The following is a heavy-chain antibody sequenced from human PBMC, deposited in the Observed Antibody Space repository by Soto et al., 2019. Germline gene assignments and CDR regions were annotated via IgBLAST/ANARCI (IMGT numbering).Heavy chain of an antibody. D-gene: IGHD3-22*01. Sequence: LRLSCAASGFTFSSYSMNWVRQAPGKGLEWVSYISSSSSTIYYADSVKGRFTISRDNAKNSLYLQMNSLRDEDTAVYYCAIYYDSRNYGMDVWGQGTTVTVSS. CDR3: AIYYDSRNYGMDV. CDR2: ISSSSSTI. V-gene: IGHV3-48*02. CDR1: GFTFSSYS. J-gene: IGHJ6*02.